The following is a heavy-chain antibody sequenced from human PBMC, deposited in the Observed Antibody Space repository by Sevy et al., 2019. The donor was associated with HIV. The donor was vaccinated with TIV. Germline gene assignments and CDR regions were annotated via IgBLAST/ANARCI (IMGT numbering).Heavy chain of an antibody. J-gene: IGHJ4*02. Sequence: SETLSLTCTVSGGSISSYYWSWIRQPPGKGLEWIGYIYYSGSTNYNPSLKSRVTISVDTSKNQFSLKLTSVTAADTAVYYCVRAFWSDYDRYYFDYWGQGTLVTVSS. CDR1: GGSISSYY. V-gene: IGHV4-59*01. CDR3: VRAFWSDYDRYYFDY. D-gene: IGHD3-3*01. CDR2: IYYSGST.